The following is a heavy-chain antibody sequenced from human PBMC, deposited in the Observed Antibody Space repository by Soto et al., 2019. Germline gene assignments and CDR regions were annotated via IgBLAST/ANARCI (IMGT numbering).Heavy chain of an antibody. V-gene: IGHV3-30*18. J-gene: IGHJ4*02. CDR3: AKGGRQWLVTSDFNY. D-gene: IGHD6-19*01. CDR2: VSHDGRNT. Sequence: VQLVESGGGVVQPGRSLRLSCAASGFTFSDYAMHWVRQAPGKGLEWVAVVSHDGRNTHYADSVKGRFTISRDSSKNTLSLEMTSLRAEDTAVYYCAKGGRQWLVTSDFNYWGQGARVTVSS. CDR1: GFTFSDYA.